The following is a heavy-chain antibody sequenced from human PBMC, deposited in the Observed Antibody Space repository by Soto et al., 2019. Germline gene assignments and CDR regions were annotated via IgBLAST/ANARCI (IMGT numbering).Heavy chain of an antibody. J-gene: IGHJ6*03. D-gene: IGHD1-7*01. CDR3: ARYLTGTTNYYYYYMDV. Sequence: GGSLRLSCAASGFTFSSYSMNWVRQAPGKGLEWVSSISSSSSYIYYADSVKGRFTISRDNAKNSLYLQMNSLRAEDTAVYYCARYLTGTTNYYYYYMDVWGKGATVTVSS. V-gene: IGHV3-21*01. CDR2: ISSSSSYI. CDR1: GFTFSSYS.